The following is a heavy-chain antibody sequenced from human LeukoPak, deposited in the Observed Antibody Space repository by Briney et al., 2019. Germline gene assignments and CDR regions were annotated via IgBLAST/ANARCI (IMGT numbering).Heavy chain of an antibody. Sequence: PSETLSLTCTVSGGSISSSSYYWGCIRQPPGKGLEWIGNIYYSGSTNYNPSLKSRVTISVDTSKNQFSLKLSSVTAADTAVYYCSSRGSGSYYHMNWFDPWGQGTLVTVSS. J-gene: IGHJ5*02. D-gene: IGHD3-10*01. CDR2: IYYSGST. V-gene: IGHV4-39*07. CDR1: GGSISSSSYY. CDR3: SSRGSGSYYHMNWFDP.